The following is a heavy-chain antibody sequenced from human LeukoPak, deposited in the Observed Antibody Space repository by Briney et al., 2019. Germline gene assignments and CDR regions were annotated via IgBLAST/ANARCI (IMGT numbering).Heavy chain of an antibody. V-gene: IGHV3-43*02. J-gene: IGHJ6*03. CDR3: TKDGYMDV. CDR2: ISGDGGIT. CDR1: GFTFDDYA. Sequence: GGSLRLSCAAAGFTFDDYAMHWVRQAPGKGLEWVSLISGDGGITYYADSVKGRFTISRDNSKTSLYLQMKSLRTEDTALYFCTKDGYMDVWGKGTTITVSS.